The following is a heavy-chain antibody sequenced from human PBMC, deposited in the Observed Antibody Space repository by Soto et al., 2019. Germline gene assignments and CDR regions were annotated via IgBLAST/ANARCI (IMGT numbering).Heavy chain of an antibody. CDR3: ARVPPSEAAENWFDP. Sequence: ASVKVSCKASGYTFTSYGISWVRQAPGQGLEWMGWISAYNGNTNYAQKLQGRVTMTTDTSTSTAYMELRSLRSDDTAVYYCARVPPSEAAENWFDPWGQGTPVTVSS. V-gene: IGHV1-18*01. CDR2: ISAYNGNT. CDR1: GYTFTSYG. D-gene: IGHD6-13*01. J-gene: IGHJ5*02.